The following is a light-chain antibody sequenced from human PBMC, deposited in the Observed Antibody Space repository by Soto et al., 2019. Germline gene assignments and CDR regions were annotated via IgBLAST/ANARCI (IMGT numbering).Light chain of an antibody. J-gene: IGLJ1*01. V-gene: IGLV2-14*01. CDR2: EVS. Sequence: QSALTQPASVSGSPGQSITISCTGTSSDVGGYNYVSWYQQHPGKAPKLMIYEVSNRPSGVSNRFSGSKSGNTASLTISGHQAEDEADYYCSAYTSITPYVFGTGTKVTVL. CDR3: SAYTSITPYV. CDR1: SSDVGGYNY.